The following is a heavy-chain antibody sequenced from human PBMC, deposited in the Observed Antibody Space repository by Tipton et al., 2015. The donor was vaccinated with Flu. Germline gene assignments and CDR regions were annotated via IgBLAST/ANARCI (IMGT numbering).Heavy chain of an antibody. D-gene: IGHD1-26*01. CDR1: GGSISSSSYY. Sequence: LRLSCTVSGGSISSSSYYWGWIRQPPGKGLEWIGSIYHSGSTYYNPSLKSRVTISVDTAKNQFSLELSSVTAADSAVYYCACRGSCYHWGQGTLVTVSS. V-gene: IGHV4-39*07. CDR3: ACRGSCYH. CDR2: IYHSGST. J-gene: IGHJ4*02.